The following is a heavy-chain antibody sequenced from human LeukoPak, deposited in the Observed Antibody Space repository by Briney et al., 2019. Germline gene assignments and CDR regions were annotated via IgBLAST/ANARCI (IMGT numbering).Heavy chain of an antibody. CDR1: GYSFSTYW. CDR3: ARALRTGQGDYVPVL. J-gene: IGHJ4*02. CDR2: IYPGDSDT. V-gene: IGHV5-51*01. Sequence: GGSLKISCKGSGYSFSTYWIGWVRQMPGKGLECLGVIYPGDSDTRYSPSFQGQVTISADKSISTAYLQWSSLRASDTAMYYCARALRTGQGDYVPVLWGQGTLVTVSS. D-gene: IGHD4-17*01.